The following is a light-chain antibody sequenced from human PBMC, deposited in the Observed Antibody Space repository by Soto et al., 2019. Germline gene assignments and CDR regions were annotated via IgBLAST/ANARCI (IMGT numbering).Light chain of an antibody. J-gene: IGKJ3*01. V-gene: IGKV1-33*01. CDR3: QKSDHLPL. Sequence: DIQMTQSPSTLSASVGDRVTITCQASHDIGNSLNWYQDKPGQAPKLVIYDAYNLETGVPSTFSGSGYGTDFTFTISSLRPEDIATYYCQKSDHLPLFGPGTKV. CDR2: DAY. CDR1: HDIGNS.